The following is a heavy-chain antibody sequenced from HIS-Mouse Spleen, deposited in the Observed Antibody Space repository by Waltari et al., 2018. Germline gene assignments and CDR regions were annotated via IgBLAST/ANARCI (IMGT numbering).Heavy chain of an antibody. CDR2: IYSGGST. CDR1: GFTGSSHY. D-gene: IGHD6-13*01. Sequence: EVQLVETGGGLIQPGGSLGISCAASGFTGSSHYLSRGRQAPGKGLEWVSVIYSGGSTYYADSVKGRFTISRDNSKNTLYLQMNSLRAEDTAVYYCARDHGDSSSWYWYFDLWGRGTLVTVSS. CDR3: ARDHGDSSSWYWYFDL. J-gene: IGHJ2*01. V-gene: IGHV3-53*02.